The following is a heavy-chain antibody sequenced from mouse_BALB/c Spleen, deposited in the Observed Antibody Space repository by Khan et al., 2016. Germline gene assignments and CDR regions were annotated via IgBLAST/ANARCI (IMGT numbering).Heavy chain of an antibody. CDR1: GYTFTNYW. J-gene: IGHJ1*01. CDR2: IYPEGGYT. CDR3: ARFYYGSSYWYFDV. V-gene: IGHV1-63*02. D-gene: IGHD1-1*01. Sequence: QIQLVQSGAELVRPGTSVKISCKASGYTFTNYWLGWVKQRPGHGLEWIGDIYPEGGYTNYNEKFKGKATLTADTSSSTAYMQLSSLTSEDSAVYFCARFYYGSSYWYFDVWGAGTTVTVSS.